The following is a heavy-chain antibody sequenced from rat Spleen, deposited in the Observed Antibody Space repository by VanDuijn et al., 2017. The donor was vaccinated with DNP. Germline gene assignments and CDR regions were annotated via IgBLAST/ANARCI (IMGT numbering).Heavy chain of an antibody. CDR2: ISTGGGNT. D-gene: IGHD1-12*01. CDR3: ARPRDSYAHVGYYCDH. CDR1: GFTFSNYY. V-gene: IGHV5S23*01. Sequence: EVQLVESGGGLVQPGRSLKLSCAASGFTFSNYYMAWVRQAPTKGLEWVASISTGGGNTYYRDSVKGRFTISRDNTKNTQYLQMDSLRSEDTATYYCARPRDSYAHVGYYCDHWGQGVMVTVSS. J-gene: IGHJ2*01.